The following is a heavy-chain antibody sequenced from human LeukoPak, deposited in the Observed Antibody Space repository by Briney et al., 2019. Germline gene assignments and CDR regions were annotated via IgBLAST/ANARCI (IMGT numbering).Heavy chain of an antibody. CDR1: GGSVSSYY. Sequence: SETLSLTCTVSGGSVSSYYWSWIRQPPGKGLEWIGYIYYSGSTNYNPSLKSRVTMSADTSKNQFSLKLSSVTAADTAVYYCGRTEYYFDYWGQGTLVTVSS. J-gene: IGHJ4*02. CDR2: IYYSGST. CDR3: GRTEYYFDY. V-gene: IGHV4-59*02. D-gene: IGHD3-10*01.